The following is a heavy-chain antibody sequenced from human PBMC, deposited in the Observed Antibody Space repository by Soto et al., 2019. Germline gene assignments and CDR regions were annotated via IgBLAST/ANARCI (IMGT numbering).Heavy chain of an antibody. CDR3: ARQEIVGATPFDY. CDR2: IYHSGST. Sequence: PSETLSLTCAVSGGSISSSNWWSWVRQPPGKGLEWIGEIYHSGSTNYNPSLKSRVTISVDKSKNQFSLKLSSVTAADTAVYYCARQEIVGATPFDYWGQGTLVTVSS. J-gene: IGHJ4*02. V-gene: IGHV4-4*02. CDR1: GGSISSSNW. D-gene: IGHD1-26*01.